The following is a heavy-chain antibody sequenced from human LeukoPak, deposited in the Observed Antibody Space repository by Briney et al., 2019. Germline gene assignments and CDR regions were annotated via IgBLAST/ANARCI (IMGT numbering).Heavy chain of an antibody. CDR2: IKQDASEK. CDR3: GRAAPYYYGSGSYIYYFDY. CDR1: GFTFSTFW. D-gene: IGHD3-10*01. V-gene: IGHV3-7*01. J-gene: IGHJ4*02. Sequence: PGGSLRLSCAASGFTFSTFWMTWVRQAPGKGLEWVANIKQDASEKYYVDSVKGRFTISRDNPKNSLYLQMNSLRAEDTAVYYCGRAAPYYYGSGSYIYYFDYWGQGTLVTVSS.